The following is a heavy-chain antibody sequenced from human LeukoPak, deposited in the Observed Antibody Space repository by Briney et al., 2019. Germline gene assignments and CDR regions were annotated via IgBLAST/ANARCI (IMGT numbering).Heavy chain of an antibody. CDR2: IYHSGSA. D-gene: IGHD3-10*02. CDR3: ATVPTISGAFDI. J-gene: IGHJ3*02. Sequence: SETLSLTCTVFGCAISSGGYSWSWVRQPPGEGLDWIGYIYHSGSAYYNPSLKSRVTIALDRSKNLFSLKLSSVTAADTALYYCATVPTISGAFDIWGQGAMVTVSS. CDR1: GCAISSGGYS. V-gene: IGHV4-30-2*01.